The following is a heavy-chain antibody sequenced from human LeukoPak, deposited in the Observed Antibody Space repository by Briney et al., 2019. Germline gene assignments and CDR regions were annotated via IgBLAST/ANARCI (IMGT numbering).Heavy chain of an antibody. CDR1: GYTFTGYY. Sequence: ASVKVSRKASGYTFTGYYMHGVRQPPGQGLEGVGWINPNSGNTNYPQKFQGRVTMPRDTSLSTAYMALSRLRSGDTAVYYCASNDCSSTSCSDAFDIWGQGTMVTVSS. D-gene: IGHD2-2*01. CDR3: ASNDCSSTSCSDAFDI. V-gene: IGHV1-2*02. J-gene: IGHJ3*02. CDR2: INPNSGNT.